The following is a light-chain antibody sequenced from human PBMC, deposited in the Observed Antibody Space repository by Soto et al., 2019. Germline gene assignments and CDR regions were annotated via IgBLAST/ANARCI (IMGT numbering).Light chain of an antibody. Sequence: NVVTQSPVFLSPSPGGRAAVFCWSSESISRSLAWYQQRPGQAPRLLMYGISRRATGIPDRFSGSGSGTDFTLTITRLEPEDFAVYYCQQYVTSSPRTFGQGTKVDIK. J-gene: IGKJ1*01. CDR1: ESISRS. V-gene: IGKV3-20*01. CDR3: QQYVTSSPRT. CDR2: GIS.